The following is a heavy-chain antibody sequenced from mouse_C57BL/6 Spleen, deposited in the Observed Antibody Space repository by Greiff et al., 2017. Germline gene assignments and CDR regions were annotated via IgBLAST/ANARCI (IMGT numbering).Heavy chain of an antibody. CDR2: ISYDGSN. CDR1: GYSITSGYY. V-gene: IGHV3-6*01. J-gene: IGHJ2*01. Sequence: VQLQQSGPGLVKPSQSLSLTCSVTGYSITSGYYWNWIRQFPGNKLEWMGYISYDGSNNYNPSLKNRISITRDTSKNQFFLKLNSVTTEDTATYYCASAYYSNYEMFDYWGQGTTLTVSS. CDR3: ASAYYSNYEMFDY. D-gene: IGHD2-5*01.